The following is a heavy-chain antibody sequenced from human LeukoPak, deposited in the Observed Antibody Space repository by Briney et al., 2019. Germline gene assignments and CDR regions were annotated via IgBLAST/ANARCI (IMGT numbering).Heavy chain of an antibody. D-gene: IGHD4-11*01. CDR1: GYTFTGYY. J-gene: IGHJ4*02. Sequence: ASVKVSCKASGYTFTGYYMHWVRQAPGQGLEWMGWINPNSGGTNYAQKFQGRVTMTRDTSSSTVYMELSSLRSEDTAVYYCARSGGDYSNYYGDYWGQGTLVTVSS. V-gene: IGHV1-2*02. CDR2: INPNSGGT. CDR3: ARSGGDYSNYYGDY.